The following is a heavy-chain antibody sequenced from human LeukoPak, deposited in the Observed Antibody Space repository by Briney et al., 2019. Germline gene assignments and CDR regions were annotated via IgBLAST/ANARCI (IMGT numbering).Heavy chain of an antibody. CDR2: ISGDGGST. Sequence: GGSLRLSCAASGFTFHNYAMHWVRQAPGKGLEWVSFISGDGGSTYYADSVQGRFTISRDNCKNSLYLQMISLRTEDTAFYYCAKDPFRGDFYYYVDVWGKGTTVTVSS. J-gene: IGHJ6*03. CDR1: GFTFHNYA. D-gene: IGHD3-16*01. V-gene: IGHV3-43*02. CDR3: AKDPFRGDFYYYVDV.